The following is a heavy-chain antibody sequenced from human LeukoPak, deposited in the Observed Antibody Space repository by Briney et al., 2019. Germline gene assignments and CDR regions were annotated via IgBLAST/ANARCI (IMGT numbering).Heavy chain of an antibody. CDR1: GYTFTGNY. CDR3: VLAAARLNWFDP. D-gene: IGHD6-13*01. V-gene: IGHV1-2*02. CDR2: INPNSGST. J-gene: IGHJ5*02. Sequence: ASVKVSCEASGYTFTGNYMHWVRQAPGQGLEWMGWINPNSGSTNYAQKFQGRVTMTRATSISTAYMELSRLRSDDTAVYYCVLAAARLNWFDPWGQGTLVTVSS.